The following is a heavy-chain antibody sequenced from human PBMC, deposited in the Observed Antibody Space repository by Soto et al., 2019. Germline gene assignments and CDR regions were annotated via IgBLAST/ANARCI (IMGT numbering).Heavy chain of an antibody. J-gene: IGHJ4*02. CDR1: GFTFSNAW. D-gene: IGHD3-16*02. Sequence: EVQLVESGGGLVKPGGSLRLSCAASGFTFSNAWMSWVRQAPGKGLEWVGRIKSKTDGGTTDYAAPVKGRFTISRDDSKNTLYLQMNSLKTEDTAVYYCTTDFMITFGGVIVFDYWGQGTLVTVSS. V-gene: IGHV3-15*01. CDR2: IKSKTDGGTT. CDR3: TTDFMITFGGVIVFDY.